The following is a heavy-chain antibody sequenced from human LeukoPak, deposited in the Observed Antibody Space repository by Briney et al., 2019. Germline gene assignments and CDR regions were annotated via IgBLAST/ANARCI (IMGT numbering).Heavy chain of an antibody. CDR1: GYTFTNYG. Sequence: ASVKVSCKASGYTFTNYGISWVRQAPGQGLEWMGWISAYNGHTNYAQILQGRVTMTTDTSTSTAYMELGSLRSDDTAVYYCARGSYSSGYYPLGYFDYWGQGTLVTVSS. V-gene: IGHV1-18*01. CDR3: ARGSYSSGYYPLGYFDY. CDR2: ISAYNGHT. J-gene: IGHJ4*02. D-gene: IGHD3-22*01.